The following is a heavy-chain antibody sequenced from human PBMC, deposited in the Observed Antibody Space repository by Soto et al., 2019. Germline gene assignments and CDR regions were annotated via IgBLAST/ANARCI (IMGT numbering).Heavy chain of an antibody. CDR2: INAGNGNT. CDR3: AKSSYDFWSGYLDY. J-gene: IGHJ4*02. CDR1: GYTFTSYA. Sequence: GPSVKVSCKASGYTFTSYAMHWVRQAPGQRLEWMGWINAGNGNTKYSQKFQGRVTITRDTSASTAYMELSSLRSEDTAVYYCAKSSYDFWSGYLDYWGQGTLVTVSS. V-gene: IGHV1-3*01. D-gene: IGHD3-3*01.